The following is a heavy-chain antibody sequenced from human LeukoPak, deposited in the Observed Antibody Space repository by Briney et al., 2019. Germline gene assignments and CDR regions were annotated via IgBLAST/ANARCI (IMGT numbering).Heavy chain of an antibody. CDR2: IYYSGST. CDR3: ARIDRAVAGTIDY. D-gene: IGHD6-19*01. CDR1: GGSISSSSYY. J-gene: IGHJ4*01. Sequence: PLETLCLTCTVSGGSISSSSYYWGCIRQPPGKGLEWIGSIYYSGSTYYNPSLKSRVTISVDTSKNQFSLKLSSVTAADTAVYYCARIDRAVAGTIDYWGDGTLVTVSS. V-gene: IGHV4-39*01.